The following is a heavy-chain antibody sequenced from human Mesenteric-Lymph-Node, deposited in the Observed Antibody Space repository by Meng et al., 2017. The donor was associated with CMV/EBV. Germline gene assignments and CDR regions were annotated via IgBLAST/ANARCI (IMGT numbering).Heavy chain of an antibody. CDR2: ISRSGSTI. D-gene: IGHD6-13*01. CDR3: AREGGSSNFDY. CDR1: GFTFSAYY. J-gene: IGHJ4*02. V-gene: IGHV3-11*01. Sequence: GGSLRLSCAASGFTFSAYYMSWIRQAPGKGLEWVSYISRSGSTIYYADSVKGRFTISRDNAKNSLYLQMNSLRVEDTALYYCAREGGSSNFDYWGQGTLVTVSS.